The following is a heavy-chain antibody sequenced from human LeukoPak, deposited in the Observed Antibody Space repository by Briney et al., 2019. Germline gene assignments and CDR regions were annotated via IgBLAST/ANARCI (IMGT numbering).Heavy chain of an antibody. D-gene: IGHD2-21*02. CDR2: IRTKTNNYAT. CDR1: GFTFSDSA. V-gene: IGHV3-73*01. CDR3: TRRPDGDGYNFDY. Sequence: GGSLRLSCAASGFTFSDSALHWVRQASGKGLEWVGRIRTKTNNYATTYAASVKGRFTFSRDDSTNTAYLQMNSLRSEDTAIYYCTRRPDGDGYNFDYWGQGTLVAVSS. J-gene: IGHJ4*02.